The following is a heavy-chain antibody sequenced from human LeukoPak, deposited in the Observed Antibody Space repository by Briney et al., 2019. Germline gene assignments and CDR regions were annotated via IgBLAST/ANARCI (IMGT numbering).Heavy chain of an antibody. CDR2: IYYSGST. CDR3: ARVTGYMIEDYFDY. CDR1: GGSMNSYY. D-gene: IGHD3-22*01. J-gene: IGHJ4*02. V-gene: IGHV4-59*01. Sequence: SGTLSLTCTVSGGSMNSYYWSWIRQPPGKGLEWIGYIYYSGSTNYKPSLKSRVTISVETSKNQFSLKLRSVTAADTAVYYCARVTGYMIEDYFDYWGQGTLVTVSS.